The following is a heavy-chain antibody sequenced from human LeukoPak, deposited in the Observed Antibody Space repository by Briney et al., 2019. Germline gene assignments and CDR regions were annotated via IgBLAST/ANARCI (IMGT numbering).Heavy chain of an antibody. D-gene: IGHD2-15*01. V-gene: IGHV4-61*02. Sequence: PSETLSLTCTVSGGSISSGNYYWSWIRQPAGKGLEWVGRIYNSGSTNYNPSLKSRVTISLDTSKNQFSLKLSSVTAADTAVYYCSRFDGLSGLDYWGQGTLVTVSS. CDR1: GGSISSGNYY. J-gene: IGHJ4*02. CDR3: SRFDGLSGLDY. CDR2: IYNSGST.